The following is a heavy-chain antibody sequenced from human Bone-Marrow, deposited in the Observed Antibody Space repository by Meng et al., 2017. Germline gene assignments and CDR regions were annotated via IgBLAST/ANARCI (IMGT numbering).Heavy chain of an antibody. CDR1: GGSFSGYY. J-gene: IGHJ6*02. D-gene: IGHD3-10*01. CDR2: INHSGST. CDR3: ATGVRYYYGSGSYYYVGRPYYYYGMDV. V-gene: IGHV4-34*01. Sequence: GSLRLSCAVYGGSFSGYYWSWIRQPPGKGLEWIGEINHSGSTNYNPSLKSRVTISVDTSKNQFSLKLSSVVAADTAVYYCATGVRYYYGSGSYYYVGRPYYYYGMDVWGQGTTVTVSS.